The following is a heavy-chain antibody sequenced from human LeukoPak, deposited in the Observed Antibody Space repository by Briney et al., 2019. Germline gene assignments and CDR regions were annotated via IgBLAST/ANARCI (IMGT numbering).Heavy chain of an antibody. CDR3: AAMTTVVRGRDAFDI. CDR2: IYYSGST. V-gene: IGHV4-31*03. D-gene: IGHD4-23*01. CDR1: GGSISSGGYY. J-gene: IGHJ3*02. Sequence: SQTLSLTCTVSGGSISSGGYYWSWIRQHPGKGLEWIGYIYYSGSTYYNPPLKSRVTISVDTSKNQFSLKLSSVTAADTAVYYCAAMTTVVRGRDAFDIWGQGTMVTVSS.